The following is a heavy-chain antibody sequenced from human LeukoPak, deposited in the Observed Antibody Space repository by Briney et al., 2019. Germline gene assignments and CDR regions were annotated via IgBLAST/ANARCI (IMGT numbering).Heavy chain of an antibody. D-gene: IGHD2-2*01. Sequence: GRSLRLSCAASGFTFSSYGMHWVRQAPGKGLEWVAVIWYDGSNKYYADSVKGRFTISRDNSKNTLYLQMNSLRSEDTAVYYCARTAPMGDAFDIWGQGTMVTVSS. CDR2: IWYDGSNK. CDR3: ARTAPMGDAFDI. J-gene: IGHJ3*02. V-gene: IGHV3-33*01. CDR1: GFTFSSYG.